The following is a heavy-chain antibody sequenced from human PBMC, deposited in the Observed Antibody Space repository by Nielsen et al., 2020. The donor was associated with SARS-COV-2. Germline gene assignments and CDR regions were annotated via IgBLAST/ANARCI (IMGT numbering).Heavy chain of an antibody. CDR1: GFTFSSYS. Sequence: GESLKISCAASGFTFSSYSMNWVRQAPGKGLEWLSYIGSSSSPIYYADSVKGRFTISRDNAKNSLYLQMNSLRAEDTAVYYCARDMHCSGGSCYLLRVPFDPWGQGTLVTVSS. J-gene: IGHJ5*02. CDR3: ARDMHCSGGSCYLLRVPFDP. CDR2: IGSSSSPI. D-gene: IGHD2-15*01. V-gene: IGHV3-48*01.